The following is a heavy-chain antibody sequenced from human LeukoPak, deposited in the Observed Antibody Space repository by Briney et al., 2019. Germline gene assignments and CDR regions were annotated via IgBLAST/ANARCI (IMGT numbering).Heavy chain of an antibody. Sequence: SETLSLTCTVSGGSISSGDYYWSWIRQPPGKGLEWIGYIYYSGSTYYNPSLKSRVTISVDTSKNQFSLKLSSVTAADTAVYYCARQGFWSGYFVFDYWGQGTLVTVSS. D-gene: IGHD3-3*01. CDR1: GGSISSGDYY. CDR2: IYYSGST. J-gene: IGHJ4*02. CDR3: ARQGFWSGYFVFDY. V-gene: IGHV4-30-4*08.